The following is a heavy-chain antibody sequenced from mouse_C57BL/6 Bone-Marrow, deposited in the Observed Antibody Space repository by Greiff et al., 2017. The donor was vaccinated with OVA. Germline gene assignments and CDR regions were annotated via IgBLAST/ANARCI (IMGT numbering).Heavy chain of an antibody. CDR3: TNGDYCDDVGY. CDR1: GFNIKDDY. CDR2: IDPENGDT. J-gene: IGHJ2*01. V-gene: IGHV14-4*01. Sequence: EVKLMESGAELVRPGASVKLSCTASGFNIKDDYMHWVKQRPEQGLEWIGWIDPENGDTEYASKFQGKATITADTSSNTAYLQLSSLTSEDTAVYYCTNGDYCDDVGYWGQGTTLTVSS. D-gene: IGHD2-12*01.